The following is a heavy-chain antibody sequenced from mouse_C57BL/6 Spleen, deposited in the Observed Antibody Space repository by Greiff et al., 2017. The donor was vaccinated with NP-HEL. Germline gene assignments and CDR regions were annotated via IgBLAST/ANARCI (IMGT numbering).Heavy chain of an antibody. CDR2: INPSSGYT. CDR3: ARGRIDYDGDWYFDV. J-gene: IGHJ1*03. V-gene: IGHV1-7*01. D-gene: IGHD2-4*01. CDR1: GYTFTSYW. Sequence: QVQLKQSGAELAKPGASVKLSCKASGYTFTSYWMHWVKQRPGQGLEWIGYINPSSGYTKYNQKFKDKATLTADKSSSTAYMQLSSLTYEDSAVYYCARGRIDYDGDWYFDVWGTGTTVTVSS.